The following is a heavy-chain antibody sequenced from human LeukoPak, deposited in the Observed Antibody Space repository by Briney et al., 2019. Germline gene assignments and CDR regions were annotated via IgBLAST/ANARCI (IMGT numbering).Heavy chain of an antibody. CDR3: ARDPCMACPFDY. CDR2: IYHSGST. V-gene: IGHV4-30-2*01. Sequence: SETLSLTCTVSGGSISSGGYYWSWIRQPPGKGLEWIGYIYHSGSTYYNPSLKSRVTISRDNSKNTLFLQMNSLRPEDTAVYYCARDPCMACPFDYWGQGTLVTVSS. D-gene: IGHD2-8*01. CDR1: GGSISSGGYY. J-gene: IGHJ4*02.